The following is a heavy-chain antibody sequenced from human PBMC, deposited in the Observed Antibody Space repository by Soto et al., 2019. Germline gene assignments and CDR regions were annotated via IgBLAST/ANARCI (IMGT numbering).Heavy chain of an antibody. J-gene: IGHJ4*02. Sequence: ASVKVSCKASGYTFTSYYMHWVRQAPGQGLEWMGIINPSGGSTSYAQKFQGRVTMTRDTSTSTVYMELSSLRSEDTAVYYCARDDGYYDSSGSLDYWGQGTLVTVSS. V-gene: IGHV1-46*01. CDR2: INPSGGST. CDR3: ARDDGYYDSSGSLDY. D-gene: IGHD3-22*01. CDR1: GYTFTSYY.